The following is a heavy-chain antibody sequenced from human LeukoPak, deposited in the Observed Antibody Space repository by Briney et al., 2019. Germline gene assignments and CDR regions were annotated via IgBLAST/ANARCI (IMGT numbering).Heavy chain of an antibody. CDR1: GFTFSSYA. J-gene: IGHJ6*02. CDR3: AREDIVVVPAAITFHYYYGMDV. CDR2: ISGSGGNT. D-gene: IGHD2-2*02. V-gene: IGHV3-23*01. Sequence: GGSLRLSCAASGFTFSSYAMSWVRQAPGKGLEWVSAISGSGGNTYFADSVKGRFTISRDNSKNTLYLQMNSLRAEDTAVYYCAREDIVVVPAAITFHYYYGMDVWGQGTTVTVSS.